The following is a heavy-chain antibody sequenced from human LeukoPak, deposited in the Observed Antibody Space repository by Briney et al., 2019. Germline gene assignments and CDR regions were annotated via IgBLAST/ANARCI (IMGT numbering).Heavy chain of an antibody. CDR2: IIPIFGTA. V-gene: IGHV1-69*01. CDR3: ARGIAVAGFQYYFDY. D-gene: IGHD6-19*01. Sequence: SVKVSCKASGGTFSSYAISWVRQAPGQGLEWMGGIIPIFGTANYAQKFQSRVTITADESTSTAYMELSSLRSEDTAVYYCARGIAVAGFQYYFDYWGQGTLVTVSS. J-gene: IGHJ4*02. CDR1: GGTFSSYA.